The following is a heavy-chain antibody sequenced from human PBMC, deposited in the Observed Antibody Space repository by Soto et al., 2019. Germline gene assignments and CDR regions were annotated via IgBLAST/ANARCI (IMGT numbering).Heavy chain of an antibody. D-gene: IGHD3-3*01. CDR1: GFTFSSYG. CDR2: ISYDGSNK. Sequence: ESGGGVVQPGRSLRLSCAASGFTFSSYGMHWVRQAPGKGLEWVAVISYDGSNKYYADSVKGRFTISRDNSKNTLYLQMNSLRAEDTAVYYCAKDKLGTYYDFWSGYYPVGMDVWGQGTTVTVSS. J-gene: IGHJ6*02. V-gene: IGHV3-30*18. CDR3: AKDKLGTYYDFWSGYYPVGMDV.